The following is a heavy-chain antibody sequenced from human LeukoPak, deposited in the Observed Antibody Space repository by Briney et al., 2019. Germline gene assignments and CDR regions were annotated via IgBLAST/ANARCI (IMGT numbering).Heavy chain of an antibody. CDR1: GSTVSTYY. CDR3: ARGLGYCTSTTCLLPFDY. V-gene: IGHV3-53*01. J-gene: IGHJ4*02. Sequence: GGSLRLSCAASGSTVSTYYMTWVRQAPGKGLECVSVIYSGGSTYYADSVKGRFTVSRDNSKNTLYLQMNSLRAEDTAMYYCARGLGYCTSTTCLLPFDYWGQGTLVTVSS. D-gene: IGHD2-2*01. CDR2: IYSGGST.